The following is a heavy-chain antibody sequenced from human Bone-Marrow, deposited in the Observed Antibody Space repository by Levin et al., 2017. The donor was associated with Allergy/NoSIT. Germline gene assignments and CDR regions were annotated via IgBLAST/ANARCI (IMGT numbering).Heavy chain of an antibody. Sequence: GESLKISCAVSGFFFSRYNMNWVRQAPGKGLEWVASVSSSGDYTYYADSLKGRFTISRDNTKNSLFLQMNSLRVEDTAVYYCARDLSYSSSTPSEAEKLWGQGTLVTVSS. CDR1: GFFFSRYN. D-gene: IGHD6-19*01. J-gene: IGHJ4*02. V-gene: IGHV3-21*01. CDR3: ARDLSYSSSTPSEAEKL. CDR2: VSSSGDYT.